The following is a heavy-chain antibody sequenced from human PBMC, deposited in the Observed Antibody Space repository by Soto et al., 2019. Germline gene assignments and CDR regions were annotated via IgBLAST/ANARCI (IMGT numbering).Heavy chain of an antibody. Sequence: WETLCPTCAVSGCSISSYYWSWIRQPAGKGLEWIGRIYTSGSTNYNPSLKSRVTMSVDTSKNQFSLKLSSVTAADTAVYYCARDWGCSSTSCYTSYYYYGMDVRGQGTTV. CDR2: IYTSGST. D-gene: IGHD2-2*02. V-gene: IGHV4-4*07. J-gene: IGHJ6*02. CDR1: GCSISSYY. CDR3: ARDWGCSSTSCYTSYYYYGMDV.